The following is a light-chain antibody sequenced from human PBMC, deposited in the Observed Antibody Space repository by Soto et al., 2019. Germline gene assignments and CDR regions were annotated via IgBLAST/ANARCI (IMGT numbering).Light chain of an antibody. CDR1: QSVGSD. Sequence: EIVMTQSPATLSVSPWARATLSCRASQSVGSDLVWYRQKPGQAPRLLIYGASTRATGVPDRFSGTGSGTDFALTISRLETDDSAVYYCQQYGGSPFTFGPGTKVDIK. CDR3: QQYGGSPFT. V-gene: IGKV3-20*01. CDR2: GAS. J-gene: IGKJ3*01.